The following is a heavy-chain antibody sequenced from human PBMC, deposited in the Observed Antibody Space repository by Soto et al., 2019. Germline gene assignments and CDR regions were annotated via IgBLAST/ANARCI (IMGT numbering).Heavy chain of an antibody. V-gene: IGHV3-11*01. CDR1: GFTFSDYY. Sequence: GGSLRLSCAASGFTFSDYYMSWIRQAPGKGLEWVSYISAGGGTTRNYADSVKGRFTISRDNAKTSLYLQMNSLRAEDTAVYYCARLRGYYDSSGFDFWGQGTLVTVSS. CDR3: ARLRGYYDSSGFDF. J-gene: IGHJ4*02. CDR2: ISAGGGTTR. D-gene: IGHD3-22*01.